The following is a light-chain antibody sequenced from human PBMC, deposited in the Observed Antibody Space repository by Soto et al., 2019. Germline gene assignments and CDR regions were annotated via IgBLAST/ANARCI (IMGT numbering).Light chain of an antibody. CDR1: QGISNY. CDR2: AAS. CDR3: QKYNSAPWT. V-gene: IGKV1-27*01. Sequence: DIQMTHSPSSLPTSVGDRVTITCRASQGISNYLAWYQQKPGKVPKLLIYAASTLQSGVPSRFSGSGSGTDFTLTISSLQPEDVATYYCQKYNSAPWTFGQGTKVDIK. J-gene: IGKJ1*01.